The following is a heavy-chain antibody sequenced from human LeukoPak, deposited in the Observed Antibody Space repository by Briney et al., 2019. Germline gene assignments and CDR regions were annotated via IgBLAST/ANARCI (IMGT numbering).Heavy chain of an antibody. J-gene: IGHJ6*02. Sequence: PSETLSLTCTVSGDSMNSHYWSWIRQPPGKGLEWIGYMYYTGTTNYNPSLKSRVTISVDTSKNQFSLKLSSVTAADTAVYYCARATHSGSYYYYYGMGVWGQGTTVTVSS. CDR2: MYYTGTT. D-gene: IGHD1-26*01. CDR1: GDSMNSHY. CDR3: ARATHSGSYYYYYGMGV. V-gene: IGHV4-59*11.